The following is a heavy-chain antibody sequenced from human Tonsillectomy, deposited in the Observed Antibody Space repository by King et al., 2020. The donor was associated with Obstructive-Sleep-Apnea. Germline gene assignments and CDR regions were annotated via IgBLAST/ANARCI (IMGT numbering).Heavy chain of an antibody. CDR1: GGSISSSYW. J-gene: IGHJ5*02. V-gene: IGHV4-4*02. D-gene: IGHD6-13*01. CDR2: IYHIGST. Sequence: VQLQESGPGLVKPSVTLSLTCAVSGGSISSSYWWNWVRQPPGKGLEWIGEIYHIGSTNYNPSLKSPVTISVDKSKNHFTLKVRSVTAADTAVYYCARVGAAGRGWFDPWGQGSLVTVSS. CDR3: ARVGAAGRGWFDP.